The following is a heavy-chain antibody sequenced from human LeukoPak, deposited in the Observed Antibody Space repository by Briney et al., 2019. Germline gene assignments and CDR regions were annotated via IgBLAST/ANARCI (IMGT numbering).Heavy chain of an antibody. CDR1: GGSISSSYYY. CDR2: ISTSSTYI. J-gene: IGHJ4*02. CDR3: ARDPPFIIGTTFFDY. D-gene: IGHD1-20*01. Sequence: ETLSLTCTVSGGSISSSYYYWGWVRQPPGKGLEWVSSISTSSTYIYYADSVKGRFTISRDNAKNSLYLQMNSLRAEDTAVYYCARDPPFIIGTTFFDYWGQGTLVTVSS. V-gene: IGHV3-21*01.